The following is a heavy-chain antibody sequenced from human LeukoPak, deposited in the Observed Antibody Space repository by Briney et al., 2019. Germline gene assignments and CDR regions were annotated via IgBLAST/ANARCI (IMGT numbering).Heavy chain of an antibody. CDR3: ARTYDSSGYSPFDY. CDR1: GFTFSSYW. CDR2: IYSGGST. D-gene: IGHD3-22*01. Sequence: GGSLRLSCAASGFTFSSYWMSWVRQAPGKGLEWVSVIYSGGSTYYADSVKGRFTISRDNSKNTLYLQMNSLRAEDTAVYYCARTYDSSGYSPFDYWGQGTLVTVSS. V-gene: IGHV3-53*01. J-gene: IGHJ4*02.